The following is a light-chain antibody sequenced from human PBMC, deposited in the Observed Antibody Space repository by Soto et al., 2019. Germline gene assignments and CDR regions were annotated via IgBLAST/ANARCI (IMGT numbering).Light chain of an antibody. CDR1: SSNIGAGSN. Sequence: QSVLTQPPSVSGAPGQRITVSCTGSSSNIGAGSNVHWYQQLPGTAPKLVIYANTNRPPGVPDRFSGAKSSTSASLAITGLQADDEGDYYCQSFDSSLSVYVFGTGTKVTVL. CDR3: QSFDSSLSVYV. V-gene: IGLV1-40*01. CDR2: ANT. J-gene: IGLJ1*01.